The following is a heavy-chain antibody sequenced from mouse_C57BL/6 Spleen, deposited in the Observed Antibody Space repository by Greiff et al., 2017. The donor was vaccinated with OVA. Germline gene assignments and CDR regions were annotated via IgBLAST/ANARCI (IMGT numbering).Heavy chain of an antibody. CDR2: IRLKSDNYAT. V-gene: IGHV6-3*01. Sequence: EVNLVESGGGLVQPGGSMKLSCVASGFTFSNYWMNWVRQSPEKGLEWVAQIRLKSDNYATHYAESVKGRFTISRDDSKSSVYLQMNNLRAEDTGIYYCTGKTGTFAYWGQGTLVTVSA. J-gene: IGHJ3*01. D-gene: IGHD4-1*01. CDR1: GFTFSNYW. CDR3: TGKTGTFAY.